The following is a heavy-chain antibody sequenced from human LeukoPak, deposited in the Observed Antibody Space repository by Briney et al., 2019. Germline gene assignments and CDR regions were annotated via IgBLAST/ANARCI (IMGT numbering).Heavy chain of an antibody. CDR2: ISASAATT. CDR3: AKAEAAGSNTGGYYYYYMDV. CDR1: GLTFSAYG. D-gene: IGHD6-25*01. Sequence: AGGSLRLSCEASGLTFSAYGMGWVRQAPGKGLEWVSGISASAATTYYADSVKGRFTISRDNPENTLYLQMDNLRAGDTAVYYCAKAEAAGSNTGGYYYYYMDVWGKGTTVTVSS. V-gene: IGHV3-23*01. J-gene: IGHJ6*03.